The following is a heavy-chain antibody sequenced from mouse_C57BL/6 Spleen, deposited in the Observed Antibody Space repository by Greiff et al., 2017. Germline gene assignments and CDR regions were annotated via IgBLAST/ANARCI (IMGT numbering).Heavy chain of an antibody. CDR3: ARSGGYYGSSDGGMDY. Sequence: VQLQQSGAELMKPGASVKLSCKATGYTFTGYWIEWVKQRPGHGLEWIGEILPGSGSTNYNEKFKGKATFTADTSSNTAYMQLSSLTTEDSAIYYCARSGGYYGSSDGGMDYWGQGTSVTVSS. D-gene: IGHD1-1*01. CDR2: ILPGSGST. V-gene: IGHV1-9*01. CDR1: GYTFTGYW. J-gene: IGHJ4*01.